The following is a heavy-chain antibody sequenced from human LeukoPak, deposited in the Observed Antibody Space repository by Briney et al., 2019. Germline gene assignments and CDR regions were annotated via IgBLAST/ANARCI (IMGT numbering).Heavy chain of an antibody. CDR2: TYNTYT. Sequence: ASVKVSCKTSGYSSTTYGLSWVRQAPGQGLEWMGWTYNTYTHYAETLRDRLTMTTDTSTSTSYLELRSLRSDDTAVYYCARALAQGGSFDLYYFDPWGQGSLVTVSS. CDR1: GYSSTTYG. D-gene: IGHD3-9*01. V-gene: IGHV1-18*01. J-gene: IGHJ4*02. CDR3: ARALAQGGSFDLYYFDP.